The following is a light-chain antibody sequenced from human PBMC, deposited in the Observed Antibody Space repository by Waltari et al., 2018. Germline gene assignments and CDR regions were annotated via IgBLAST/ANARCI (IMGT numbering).Light chain of an antibody. J-gene: IGKJ1*01. V-gene: IGKV1-5*03. CDR2: KTS. Sequence: DIQQTQSPSTLSASVGDKVNITCRASQNISPWLAWHQQKPGKAPRLLIYKTSTLESGVPSRFSGSGSGTEFTLTISSLQPEDFATYYCQRYKTSFRTFGQGTRVEIK. CDR3: QRYKTSFRT. CDR1: QNISPW.